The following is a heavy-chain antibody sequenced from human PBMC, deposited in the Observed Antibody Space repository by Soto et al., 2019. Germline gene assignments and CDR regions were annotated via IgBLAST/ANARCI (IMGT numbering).Heavy chain of an antibody. V-gene: IGHV3-9*01. CDR2: ISWNSGSI. CDR1: CVDYG. J-gene: IGHJ4*01. CDR3: AKSYGSGSYYSGLGY. Sequence: CVDYGGRRVPQTPRKGLEWVSGISWNSGSIGYADSVKGRFTISRDNAKNSLYLQMNSLRAEDTALYYCAKSYGSGSYYSGLGYWGHGTLVPVSS. D-gene: IGHD3-10*01.